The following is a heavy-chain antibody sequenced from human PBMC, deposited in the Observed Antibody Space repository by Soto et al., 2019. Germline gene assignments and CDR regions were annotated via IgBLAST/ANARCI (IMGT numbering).Heavy chain of an antibody. V-gene: IGHV4-31*03. J-gene: IGHJ5*02. CDR3: ARRSRSGSYYHPWFDP. CDR2: IYYSGST. Sequence: SETLSLTCTVSGGSISSGGYYWSWIRQHPGKGLEWIGYIYYSGSTYYNPSLKSRVTISVDTSKNQFSLKLSSVTAADTAVYYCARRSRSGSYYHPWFDPWGQGTLVTVSS. CDR1: GGSISSGGYY. D-gene: IGHD1-26*01.